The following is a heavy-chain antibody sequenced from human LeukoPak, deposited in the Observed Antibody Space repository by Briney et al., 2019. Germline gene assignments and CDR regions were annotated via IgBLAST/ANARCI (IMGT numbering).Heavy chain of an antibody. V-gene: IGHV3-20*04. CDR2: INWNGGST. D-gene: IGHD3-22*01. CDR3: ARGGGYYDSSGYHDALDI. J-gene: IGHJ3*02. Sequence: PGGSLRLSCAASGFTFDDYGMSRVRQAPGKGLEWVSGINWNGGSTGYADSVKGRFTISRDNAKNSLYLQMNSLRAEDTALYYCARGGGYYDSSGYHDALDIWGQRTMVTVSS. CDR1: GFTFDDYG.